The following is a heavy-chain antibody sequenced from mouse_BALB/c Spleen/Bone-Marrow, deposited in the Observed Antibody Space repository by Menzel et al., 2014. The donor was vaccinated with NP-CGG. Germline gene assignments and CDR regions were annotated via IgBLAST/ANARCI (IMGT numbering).Heavy chain of an antibody. CDR1: GFTFTDYY. J-gene: IGHJ3*01. Sequence: DVHLVESGGGLVQPGGSLRLSCATSGFTFTDYYMSWVRQPPGKALEWLGFIRNKANGYTTEYSASVKGRFTISRGNSQSSLYLQTNTLRAEDSATYYCARDDDSPLDYWGRGTLVTVSA. CDR3: ARDDDSPLDY. V-gene: IGHV7-3*02. CDR2: IRNKANGYTT. D-gene: IGHD2-4*01.